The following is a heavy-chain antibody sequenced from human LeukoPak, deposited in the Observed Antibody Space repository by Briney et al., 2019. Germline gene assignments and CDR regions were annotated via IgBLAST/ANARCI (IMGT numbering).Heavy chain of an antibody. J-gene: IGHJ4*02. CDR2: INTDGSST. CDR3: ARVAQSIAAPLDY. CDR1: GFTFSSYW. V-gene: IGHV3-74*01. D-gene: IGHD6-6*01. Sequence: PGGSLRLSCAASGFTFSSYWMHWVRQAPGKGLVWVSRINTDGSSTSYADSVKGRFTISRDNAKNTLYLQMNSLRAEDTAVYYCARVAQSIAAPLDYWGQGTLVTVSS.